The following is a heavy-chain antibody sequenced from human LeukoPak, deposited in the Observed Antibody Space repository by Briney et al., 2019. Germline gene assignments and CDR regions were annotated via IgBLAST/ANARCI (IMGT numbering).Heavy chain of an antibody. Sequence: PSETLSLTCAVYGGSFSGYYWSWIRQPPGKGLEWIGYIYHSGSTYYNPSLKSRVTISVDRSKNQFSLKLSSVTAADTAVYYCAREWELLTDPWGQGTLVTVSS. CDR2: IYHSGST. V-gene: IGHV4-34*01. D-gene: IGHD1-26*01. CDR3: AREWELLTDP. CDR1: GGSFSGYY. J-gene: IGHJ5*02.